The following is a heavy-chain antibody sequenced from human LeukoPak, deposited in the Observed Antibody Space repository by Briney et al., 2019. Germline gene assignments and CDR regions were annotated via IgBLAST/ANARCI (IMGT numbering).Heavy chain of an antibody. V-gene: IGHV1-8*01. J-gene: IGHJ4*02. CDR2: MNPNSGNT. Sequence: ASVKVSCKASGYTFTSYDINWVRQATGQGLEWMGWMNPNSGNTGYAQKFQGRVTMTRNTSISTAYMELSSLRSEDTAVYYCARGFAKYDSSGSSYFDYWGQGTLVTVSS. CDR3: ARGFAKYDSSGSSYFDY. CDR1: GYTFTSYD. D-gene: IGHD3-22*01.